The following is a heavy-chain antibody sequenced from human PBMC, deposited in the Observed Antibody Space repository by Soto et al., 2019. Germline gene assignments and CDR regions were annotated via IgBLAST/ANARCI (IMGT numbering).Heavy chain of an antibody. V-gene: IGHV3-30*03. D-gene: IGHD1-1*01. J-gene: IGHJ6*02. Sequence: GWSLRLSCAASVFSFISYGMEWVRLAPGKGLEWVAATTYDGGIKHYVDSVKGRFTISRDNSKNTLYLQMNSLRVEDTATYYCAGALENPYFYYGLNVWGQGTTVTVSS. CDR3: AGALENPYFYYGLNV. CDR1: VFSFISYG. CDR2: TTYDGGIK.